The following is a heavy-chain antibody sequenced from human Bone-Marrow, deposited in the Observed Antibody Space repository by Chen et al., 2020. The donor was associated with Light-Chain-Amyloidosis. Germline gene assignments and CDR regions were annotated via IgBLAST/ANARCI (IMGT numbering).Heavy chain of an antibody. D-gene: IGHD6-19*01. J-gene: IGHJ4*02. CDR2: ISSSSSYI. CDR1: GFTFRSYS. CDR3: ARVYSSGWYAAGY. V-gene: IGHV3-21*01. Sequence: EVQLVESGGGLVKPGGSLRLSCAASGFTFRSYSMNWVRQAPGKGLEWVSSISSSSSYIYYADSVKGRFTISRDNAKNSLYLQMNSLRAEDTAVYYCARVYSSGWYAAGYWGQGTLVTVSS.